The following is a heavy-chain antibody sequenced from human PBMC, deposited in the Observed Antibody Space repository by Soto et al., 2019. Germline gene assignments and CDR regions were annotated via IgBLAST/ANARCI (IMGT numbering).Heavy chain of an antibody. CDR3: ATRVQDPGKYYYGMDV. Sequence: ASVKVSCKASGYTFTTYGISWVRQAPGQELGWLGWIGTYNGDTNYAQNFQGRVTMTTDPSTRTVYMELRSLRFDDTAMYYCATRVQDPGKYYYGMDVWGHGTTVTVSS. CDR2: IGTYNGDT. D-gene: IGHD6-13*01. CDR1: GYTFTTYG. V-gene: IGHV1-18*01. J-gene: IGHJ6*02.